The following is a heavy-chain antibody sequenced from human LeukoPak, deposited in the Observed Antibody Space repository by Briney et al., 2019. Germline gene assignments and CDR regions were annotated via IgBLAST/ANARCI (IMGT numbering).Heavy chain of an antibody. J-gene: IGHJ4*02. Sequence: SETLSLTCTVSGGSISSSSYYWGWIRQPPGKGLEWIGSIYYSGSTYYNPSLKSRVTISVDTSKKQFSLKLSSVTAADTAVYYCARGNSGYQCFDYWGQGTLVTVSS. CDR3: ARGNSGYQCFDY. CDR2: IYYSGST. CDR1: GGSISSSSYY. V-gene: IGHV4-39*07. D-gene: IGHD5-12*01.